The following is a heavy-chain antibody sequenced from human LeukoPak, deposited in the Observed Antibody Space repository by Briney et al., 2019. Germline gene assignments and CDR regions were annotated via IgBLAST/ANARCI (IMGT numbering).Heavy chain of an antibody. J-gene: IGHJ4*02. D-gene: IGHD5-12*01. V-gene: IGHV1-69*02. CDR1: GGTFSSYT. Sequence: SVKVSCKASGGTFSSYTISWVRQAPGQGLEWMGRIIPILGIANYAQKFQGRVTITADKSTSTAYMELSSLRSEDTAVYYCARGPGITRGYSGYEPTGGAPYYFDYWGQGTLVTVSS. CDR2: IIPILGIA. CDR3: ARGPGITRGYSGYEPTGGAPYYFDY.